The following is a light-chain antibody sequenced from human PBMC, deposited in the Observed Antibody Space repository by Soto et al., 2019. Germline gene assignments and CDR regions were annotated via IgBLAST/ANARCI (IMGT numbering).Light chain of an antibody. Sequence: QSVLTQPPSVSAAPGQKVSISCSGSSSNIGSYSVSWYQQFPGTAPTLLIYDTDKRPSGIPDRFSGSKSGTSATLDITGLQTGDAGDYYCGTRSGSLTTWVFVAGTKLTVL. CDR2: DTD. J-gene: IGLJ2*01. V-gene: IGLV1-51*01. CDR1: SSNIGSYS. CDR3: GTRSGSLTTWV.